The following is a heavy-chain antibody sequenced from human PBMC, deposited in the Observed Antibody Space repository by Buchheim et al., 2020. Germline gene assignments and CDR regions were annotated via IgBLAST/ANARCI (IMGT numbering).Heavy chain of an antibody. CDR3: ARDSFGGDYGLWRAFDI. J-gene: IGHJ3*02. CDR1: GFTVSSNY. V-gene: IGHV3-66*01. Sequence: EVQLVESGGGLVQPGGSLRLSCAASGFTVSSNYMSWVRQAPGKGLEWVSVIYSGGSTYYADSVKGRFTISRDNSKNTLYLQMSSLRAEDTAVYYCARDSFGGDYGLWRAFDIWGQGT. CDR2: IYSGGST. D-gene: IGHD4-17*01.